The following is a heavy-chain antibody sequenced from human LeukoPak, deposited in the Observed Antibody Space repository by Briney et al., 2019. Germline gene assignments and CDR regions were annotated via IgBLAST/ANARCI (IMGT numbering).Heavy chain of an antibody. V-gene: IGHV3-7*01. CDR2: IKQDGSEK. Sequence: GGSPRLSCAASGFTFSSYWMSWVRQAPGKGLEWVANIKQDGSEKYYVDSVKGRFTISRDNAKNSLYLQMNSLRAEDTAVYYCARVVVVPAAIILFDYWGQGTLVTVSS. CDR3: ARVVVVPAAIILFDY. CDR1: GFTFSSYW. J-gene: IGHJ4*02. D-gene: IGHD2-2*01.